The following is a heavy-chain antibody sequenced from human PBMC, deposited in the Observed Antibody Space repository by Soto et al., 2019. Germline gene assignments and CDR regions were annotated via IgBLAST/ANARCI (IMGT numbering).Heavy chain of an antibody. V-gene: IGHV1-69*02. D-gene: IGHD1-1*01. Sequence: QVQLVQSGAEVKKPGSSVKVSCKASGGTFSTYTISWVRQAPGQGLEWLGRIIPLFGLPNHAQKFQDRVTITADKSKDTAYLEMNSLRPEDTAVYYCAFDVQTGVVYFDNWGQGTLVTVSS. CDR3: AFDVQTGVVYFDN. J-gene: IGHJ4*02. CDR2: IIPLFGLP. CDR1: GGTFSTYT.